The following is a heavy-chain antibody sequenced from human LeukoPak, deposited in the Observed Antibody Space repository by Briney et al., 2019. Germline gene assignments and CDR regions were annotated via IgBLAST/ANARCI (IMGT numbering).Heavy chain of an antibody. CDR3: ARGITMMDIDY. CDR1: GFTVSSNY. CDR2: IYSGGST. D-gene: IGHD3-22*01. J-gene: IGHJ4*02. Sequence: GGSLRLFCAASGFTVSSNYMSWGRQAPGKGLEWVSVIYSGGSTYYADSVKGRFTISRDNSKNTLYLQMNSLRAEDTAVYYCARGITMMDIDYWGQGTLVTVSS. V-gene: IGHV3-53*01.